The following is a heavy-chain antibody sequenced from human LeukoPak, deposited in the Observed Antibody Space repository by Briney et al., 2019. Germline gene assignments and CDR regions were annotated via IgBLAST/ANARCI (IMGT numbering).Heavy chain of an antibody. J-gene: IGHJ6*02. CDR1: GFTFGSYA. V-gene: IGHV3-23*01. Sequence: GGSLRLSCVASGFTFGSYAMSWVRQAPGKGLEWVSAISGSGVTTHYAGSVKGRFSISRDNSKNTLYLQMNSLRAEDTAVYYCTREITVTTADYGMDVWGQGTTVTVSS. CDR2: ISGSGVTT. D-gene: IGHD4-17*01. CDR3: TREITVTTADYGMDV.